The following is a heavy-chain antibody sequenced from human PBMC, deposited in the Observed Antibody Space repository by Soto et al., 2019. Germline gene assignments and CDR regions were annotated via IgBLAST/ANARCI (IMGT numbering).Heavy chain of an antibody. CDR2: IYYSGST. CDR3: ARHDAGIASLYGIDV. CDR1: GGSISSSSYY. Sequence: QLQLQESGPGLVKPSETLSLTCTVSGGSISSSSYYWGWIRQPPGKGLEWIGSIYYSGSTYYNPSLKSRVTISVDTSKNQFSLKLSSVTAADTPVYYCARHDAGIASLYGIDVWGQGTTVTVSS. J-gene: IGHJ6*02. D-gene: IGHD6-13*01. V-gene: IGHV4-39*01.